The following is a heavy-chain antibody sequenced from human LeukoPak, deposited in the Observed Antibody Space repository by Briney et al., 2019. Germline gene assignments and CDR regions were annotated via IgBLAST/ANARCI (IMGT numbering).Heavy chain of an antibody. J-gene: IGHJ4*02. CDR1: GYTFTGYY. CDR2: INPNSGGT. CDR3: ARAPSLYCSGGSCYFY. Sequence: ASVKVSCKASGYTFTGYYIHWVRQAPGQGLEWMGWINPNSGGTNYAQKFQGRVTMTRDTSISTAYMELSRLRSDDTAVYYCARAPSLYCSGGSCYFYWGQGTLVTVSS. V-gene: IGHV1-2*02. D-gene: IGHD2-15*01.